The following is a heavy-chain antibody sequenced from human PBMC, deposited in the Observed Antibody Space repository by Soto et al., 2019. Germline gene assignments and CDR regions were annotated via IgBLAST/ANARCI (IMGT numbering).Heavy chain of an antibody. Sequence: PSQTLSLTCAISGDSVSSNSAAWNWIRQSPSRGLEWLGRTYYRTKWYNDYAVSVKSRITINPDTSKNQFSLQLNSVTPEDTAVYYCARVTTYYYDSSGYYFDWFDPWGQGTLVTSPQ. CDR1: GDSVSSNSAA. V-gene: IGHV6-1*01. CDR2: TYYRTKWYN. D-gene: IGHD3-22*01. J-gene: IGHJ5*02. CDR3: ARVTTYYYDSSGYYFDWFDP.